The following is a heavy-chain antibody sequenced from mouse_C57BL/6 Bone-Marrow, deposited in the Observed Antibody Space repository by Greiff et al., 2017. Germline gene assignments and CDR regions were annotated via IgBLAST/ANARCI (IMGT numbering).Heavy chain of an antibody. CDR2: IHPNSGST. D-gene: IGHD1-1*01. J-gene: IGHJ4*01. CDR1: GYTFTSYW. V-gene: IGHV1-64*01. CDR3: ARSGFYYGSSLYYYAMDY. Sequence: QVQLQQSGAELVKPGASVKLSCKASGYTFTSYWMHWVKQRPGQGLEWIGMIHPNSGSTNYNEKFKSKATLTVDKSSSTAYMQLSSLTSEDSAVYYCARSGFYYGSSLYYYAMDYWGQGTSVTVSS.